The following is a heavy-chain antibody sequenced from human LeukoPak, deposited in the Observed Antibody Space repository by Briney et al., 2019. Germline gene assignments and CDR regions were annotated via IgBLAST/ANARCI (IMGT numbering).Heavy chain of an antibody. J-gene: IGHJ3*02. CDR1: TLIFSNYA. D-gene: IGHD2-2*01. CDR3: ARETERQLLSNPFDI. V-gene: IGHV3-30*04. CDR2: IRYDGSDK. Sequence: GGSLRLSCAASTLIFSNYAIHWVRQAPSKGLEWVAVIRYDGSDKYYADSVKGRFTISRDNSKNTLYLQMDSLRPEDTAVYYCARETERQLLSNPFDIWGQGTMVTVSS.